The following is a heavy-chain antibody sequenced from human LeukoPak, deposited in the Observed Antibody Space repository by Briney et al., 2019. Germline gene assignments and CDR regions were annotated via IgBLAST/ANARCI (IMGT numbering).Heavy chain of an antibody. CDR2: IIPIFGTA. J-gene: IGHJ5*02. V-gene: IGHV1-69*13. CDR1: GGTFSSYA. Sequence: SVKVSCKASGGTFSSYAISWVRQAPGQGLEWMGGIIPIFGTANYAQKFQGRVTITADESTSTAYMELSSLRSEDTAVYYCAGMVVRGVIYPSKWFDPWGQGTLVTVSS. CDR3: AGMVVRGVIYPSKWFDP. D-gene: IGHD3-10*01.